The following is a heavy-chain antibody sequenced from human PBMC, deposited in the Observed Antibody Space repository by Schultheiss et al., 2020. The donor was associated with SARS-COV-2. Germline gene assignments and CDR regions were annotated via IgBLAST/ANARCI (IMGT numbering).Heavy chain of an antibody. CDR1: GGSVTSGPYY. CDR3: AQQLVPYYFDY. V-gene: IGHV4-61*01. Sequence: SETLSLTCTVSGGSVTSGPYYWSWIRQPPGKGLEWIGHASYIGSANYNPSLKSRVTISVDTSKNQFSLKLSSVTAADTAVYYCAQQLVPYYFDYWGQGTLVTVSS. J-gene: IGHJ4*02. CDR2: ASYIGSA. D-gene: IGHD6-13*01.